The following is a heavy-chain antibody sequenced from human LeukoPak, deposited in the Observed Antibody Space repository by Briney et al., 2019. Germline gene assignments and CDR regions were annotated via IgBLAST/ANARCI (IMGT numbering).Heavy chain of an antibody. CDR3: ARVDYGTATNWFDP. D-gene: IGHD4/OR15-4a*01. CDR1: GGSICTFY. V-gene: IGHV4-59*01. Sequence: PSETLSLTCTVSGGSICTFYWSWVRQPPGKGLEWIGYVYYSGTTNYNPSLKSRLSMSVDTSKNQFSLNLSSVTAADTGVYFCARVDYGTATNWFDPWGQGILVTVSS. J-gene: IGHJ5*02. CDR2: VYYSGTT.